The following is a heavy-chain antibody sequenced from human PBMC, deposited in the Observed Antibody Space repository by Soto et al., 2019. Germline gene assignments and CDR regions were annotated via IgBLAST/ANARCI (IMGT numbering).Heavy chain of an antibody. CDR3: ARAGGEGRPYYFDY. V-gene: IGHV4-30-2*01. D-gene: IGHD2-21*01. CDR2: IYHSGST. J-gene: IGHJ4*02. Sequence: ASETLSLTCTVSGGSISSSSYSWSWIRQPPGKGLEWIGYIYHSGSTYYNPSLKSRVTISVDRSKNQFSLKLSSVTAADTAVYYCARAGGEGRPYYFDYWGQGTLVTVSS. CDR1: GGSISSSSYS.